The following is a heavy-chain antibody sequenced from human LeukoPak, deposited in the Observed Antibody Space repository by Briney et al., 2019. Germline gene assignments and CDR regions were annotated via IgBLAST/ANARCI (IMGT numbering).Heavy chain of an antibody. CDR2: IFYSGRT. D-gene: IGHD6-13*01. CDR3: ARVTAAGNIYFDY. CDR1: GGSISSYY. V-gene: IGHV4-59*01. J-gene: IGHJ4*02. Sequence: SETLSLTCTVSGGSISSYYWNWIRQPPGKGLEWIGYIFYSGRTNYNPSLKSRVTISVDTSKNWFSLTLSSVTAADTAVYYCARVTAAGNIYFDYWGQGTLVTVSS.